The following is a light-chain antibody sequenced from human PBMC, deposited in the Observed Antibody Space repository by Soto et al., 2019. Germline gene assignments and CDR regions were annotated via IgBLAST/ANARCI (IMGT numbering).Light chain of an antibody. CDR1: QSVSRY. Sequence: EIVLTQSPATLSLSPGERASLSCRASQSVSRYLAWYQHKPGQAPRLLIYDASNRATGIPGRFSGSGSGTDVTLTISSREPEEFAVYYCQQCSNWPRTFGQGTRLEIK. CDR2: DAS. J-gene: IGKJ2*01. CDR3: QQCSNWPRT. V-gene: IGKV3-11*01.